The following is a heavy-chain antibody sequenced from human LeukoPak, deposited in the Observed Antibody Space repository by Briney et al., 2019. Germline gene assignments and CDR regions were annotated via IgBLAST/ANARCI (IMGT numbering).Heavy chain of an antibody. CDR1: GGSISSSSYY. J-gene: IGHJ3*02. CDR2: IYYSGST. CDR3: ARVATIFSAFDI. V-gene: IGHV4-39*07. Sequence: KPSETLSLTCTVSGGSISSSSYYWGWIRQPPGRGLEWIGSIYYSGSTYYNPSLKSRVTISVDTSKNQFSLKLSSVTAADTAVYYCARVATIFSAFDIWGQGTMVTVSS. D-gene: IGHD5-12*01.